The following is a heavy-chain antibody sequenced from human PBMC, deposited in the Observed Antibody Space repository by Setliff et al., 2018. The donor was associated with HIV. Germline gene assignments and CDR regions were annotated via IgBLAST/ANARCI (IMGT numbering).Heavy chain of an antibody. CDR2: IYFGDSDA. J-gene: IGHJ5*02. CDR1: GYTFTSDW. CDR3: ARAPNSPYYSNVWYADH. D-gene: IGHD3-22*01. Sequence: GESLKISCKASGYTFTSDWIGWVRQMPGKGLEWMGIIYFGDSDARYSPSFQGQVTISADKSIGTAYLQWNSLKASDTALYFCARAPNSPYYSNVWYADHWGQGTLVTVSS. V-gene: IGHV5-51*01.